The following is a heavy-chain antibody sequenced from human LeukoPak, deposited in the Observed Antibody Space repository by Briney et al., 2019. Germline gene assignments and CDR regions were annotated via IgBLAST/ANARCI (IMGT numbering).Heavy chain of an antibody. CDR2: ISSSSSYI. J-gene: IGHJ3*02. D-gene: IGHD3-3*01. CDR3: ARVFTIFGDAFDI. V-gene: IGHV3-11*06. CDR1: GFTFSDYY. Sequence: GGSLRLSCAASGFTFSDYYMSWIRQAPGKGLEWVSYISSSSSYIYYADSVKGRFTISRDNAKNSLYLQMNSLRAEDTAVYYCARVFTIFGDAFDIWGQGTMVTVFS.